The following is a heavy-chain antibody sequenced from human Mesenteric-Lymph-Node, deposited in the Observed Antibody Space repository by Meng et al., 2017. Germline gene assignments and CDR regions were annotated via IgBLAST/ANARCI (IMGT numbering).Heavy chain of an antibody. V-gene: IGHV4-34*02. Sequence: QVQLQQWGAGLLKPSETLSLTCAVYGGSLSDYCCHWIRQPPGKGLEWIGEVNHSKSTNYNPSLKSRITISVDTSKNQFSLELTSVTAADTAVYYCARHVYGDSYGFWGQGTLVTVSS. D-gene: IGHD4-17*01. CDR3: ARHVYGDSYGF. CDR1: GGSLSDYC. CDR2: VNHSKST. J-gene: IGHJ4*02.